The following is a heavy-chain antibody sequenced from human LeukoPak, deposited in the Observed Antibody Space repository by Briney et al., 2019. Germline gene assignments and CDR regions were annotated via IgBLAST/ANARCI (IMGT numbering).Heavy chain of an antibody. V-gene: IGHV3-23*01. CDR2: ISGSGTNT. J-gene: IGHJ5*01. CDR3: AKATSPVHSRNWFDS. CDR1: GFTFSSYA. Sequence: GGSLRLSCAASGFTFSSYAMSWVRQVPGKGLEWVSSISGSGTNTDYADSVKGRFTISRDNSKNTVNVQMNSLRAEDTAVYYCAKATSPVHSRNWFDSWGQGTLVTVSS. D-gene: IGHD6-13*01.